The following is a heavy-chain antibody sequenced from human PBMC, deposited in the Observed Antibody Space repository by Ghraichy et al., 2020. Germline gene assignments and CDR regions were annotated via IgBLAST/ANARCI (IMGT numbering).Heavy chain of an antibody. D-gene: IGHD6-6*01. J-gene: IGHJ6*04. CDR3: ATVIAARPIPYYYMDV. CDR2: VSANGGST. V-gene: IGHV3-23*01. Sequence: GESLNISCAASGFTFSSYAMSWVRQAPGKGLEWVSSVSANGGSTHYADSAKGRFTISRDNSKNTLYLQMNSLRVEDTAIYYCATVIAARPIPYYYMDVWGKGTTVTVSS. CDR1: GFTFSSYA.